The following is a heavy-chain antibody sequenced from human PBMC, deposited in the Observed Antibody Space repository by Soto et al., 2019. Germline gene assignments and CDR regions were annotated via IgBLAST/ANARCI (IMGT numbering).Heavy chain of an antibody. J-gene: IGHJ4*02. D-gene: IGHD5-18*01. CDR2: ISYTGSTI. CDR3: AGDSSGYSFDY. V-gene: IGHV3-11*01. Sequence: QVQLVESGGGLVKPGGSLRLSCAGSGFTFSDFYMSWIRQAPGKGLEWVSYISYTGSTIYSADSVKGRFTISRDNAKNSLYLQMNSLRTEDTAVYYCAGDSSGYSFDYWGQGTLVTVSS. CDR1: GFTFSDFY.